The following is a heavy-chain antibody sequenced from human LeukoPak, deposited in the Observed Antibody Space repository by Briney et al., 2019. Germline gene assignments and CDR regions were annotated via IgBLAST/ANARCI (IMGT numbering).Heavy chain of an antibody. Sequence: GGSLTLSCAASGFTFSDYYMSWIRQAPGKGLEWVSYISSSGNTLYYADSVKGRFTISRDNAKNSLYLQMSSLRAEDTAVYYCPRDPRGHPGYWGQGTLVTVSS. CDR3: PRDPRGHPGY. J-gene: IGHJ4*02. V-gene: IGHV3-11*01. CDR2: ISSSGNTL. CDR1: GFTFSDYY. D-gene: IGHD3-10*01.